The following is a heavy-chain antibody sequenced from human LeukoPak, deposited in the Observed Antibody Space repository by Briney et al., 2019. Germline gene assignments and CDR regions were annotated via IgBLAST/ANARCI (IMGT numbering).Heavy chain of an antibody. CDR1: GGTFSSYA. V-gene: IGHV1-69*04. CDR2: IIPTFGIT. J-gene: IGHJ4*02. CDR3: ARGGGDGYNYRFDY. D-gene: IGHD5-24*01. Sequence: SVKVSCKASGGTFSSYAISWVRQAPGQGLEWMGRIIPTFGITNYAQKFQGRVTITADKSTSTAYMELSSLRSEDPAVYYCARGGGDGYNYRFDYWGQGTLVTVSS.